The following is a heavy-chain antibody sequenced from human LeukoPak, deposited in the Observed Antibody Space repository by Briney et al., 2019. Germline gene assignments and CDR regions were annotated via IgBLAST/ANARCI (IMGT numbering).Heavy chain of an antibody. CDR3: ARMGMITFGGAIVR. Sequence: PSETLSLTCTVSGGPISSYYWSWIRQPPGKGLEWIGYIYYSGSTNYNPSLKSRVTISVDTSKNQFSLKLSSVTAADTAVYYCARMGMITFGGAIVRWGQGTLVTVSS. CDR2: IYYSGST. V-gene: IGHV4-59*08. D-gene: IGHD3-16*02. CDR1: GGPISSYY. J-gene: IGHJ4*02.